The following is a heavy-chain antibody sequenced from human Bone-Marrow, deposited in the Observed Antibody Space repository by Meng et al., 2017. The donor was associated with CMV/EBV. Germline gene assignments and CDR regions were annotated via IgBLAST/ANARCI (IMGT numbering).Heavy chain of an antibody. Sequence: SVKVSCKASGYTFTYRYLHWVRQAPGQALEWMGWITPFNGNTNYAQKFQDRVTITRDRSMSTAYMELSSLRSEDTAMYYCATSGRITIFGVVIISDYYGMDVWGQGNTVHVSS. CDR2: ITPFNGNT. CDR1: GYTFTYRY. J-gene: IGHJ6*02. CDR3: ATSGRITIFGVVIISDYYGMDV. V-gene: IGHV1-45*02. D-gene: IGHD3-3*01.